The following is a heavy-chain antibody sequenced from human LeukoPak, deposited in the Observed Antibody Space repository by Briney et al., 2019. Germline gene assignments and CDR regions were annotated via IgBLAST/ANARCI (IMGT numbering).Heavy chain of an antibody. D-gene: IGHD3-16*01. V-gene: IGHV3-21*01. CDR2: ISSRSTYI. Sequence: GGSVRLSCAASGFTLSNYSMNWVREAPGKGLEWVSSISSRSTYIYHADSVKGRFTISRDNAKNSLFLQMNSLRAEDTAVYFCAKSTRAVMAMMDVWGKGTTVTVSS. CDR1: GFTLSNYS. J-gene: IGHJ6*04. CDR3: AKSTRAVMAMMDV.